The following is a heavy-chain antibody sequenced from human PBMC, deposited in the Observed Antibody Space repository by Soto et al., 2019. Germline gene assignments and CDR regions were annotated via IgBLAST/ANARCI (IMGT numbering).Heavy chain of an antibody. J-gene: IGHJ6*02. D-gene: IGHD3-10*01. CDR3: ARDPAYFTMVRGLTADYYYYYGMDV. CDR1: GGTFSSYA. Sequence: QVQLVQSGAEVKKPGSSVKVSCKASGGTFSSYAISWVRQAPGQGLEWMGGIIPIFGTANYAQKFQGRVTITADESTSTAYMELSSLRSEDTAVYYCARDPAYFTMVRGLTADYYYYYGMDVWGQGTTVTVSS. V-gene: IGHV1-69*01. CDR2: IIPIFGTA.